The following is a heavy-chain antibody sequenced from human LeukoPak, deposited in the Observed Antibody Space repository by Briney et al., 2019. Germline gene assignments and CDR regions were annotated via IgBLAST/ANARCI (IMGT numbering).Heavy chain of an antibody. CDR2: INHSGST. Sequence: SETLSLTCAVYGGSFSGYCWSWIRQPPGKGLEWIGEINHSGSTNYNPSLKSRVTISVDTSKNQFSLKLSSVTAADTAVYYCARAPPQSDIVVVPAAIKFDPWGQGTLVTVSS. CDR1: GGSFSGYC. V-gene: IGHV4-34*01. J-gene: IGHJ5*02. CDR3: ARAPPQSDIVVVPAAIKFDP. D-gene: IGHD2-2*02.